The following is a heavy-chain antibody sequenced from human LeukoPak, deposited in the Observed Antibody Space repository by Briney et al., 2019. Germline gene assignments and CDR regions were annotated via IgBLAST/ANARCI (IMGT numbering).Heavy chain of an antibody. D-gene: IGHD3-16*01. Sequence: GGSLRLSCAASGFTFSNYAMNWVRQAPGKGLEWVSSISSSSSYIYYADSVKGRFTISRDNAKNTLYLQMNSLRVEDTAVYYCAKPAYAGYYYYMDVWGKGTTVTVSS. CDR1: GFTFSNYA. J-gene: IGHJ6*03. CDR3: AKPAYAGYYYYMDV. CDR2: ISSSSSYI. V-gene: IGHV3-21*01.